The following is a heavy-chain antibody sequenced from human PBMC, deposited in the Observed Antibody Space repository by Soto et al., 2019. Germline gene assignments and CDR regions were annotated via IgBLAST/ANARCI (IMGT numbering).Heavy chain of an antibody. J-gene: IGHJ6*02. CDR2: IYYSGST. D-gene: IGHD3-22*01. CDR1: GGSASSGSYY. Sequence: SETLSLTCTVSGGSASSGSYYWSWIRQPPGKGLEWIGYIYYSGSTNYNPSLKSRVTISVDTSKNQFSLKLSSVTAADTAVYYCARDSGYYYDSSGRGYGMDVWGQGTAVTVSS. CDR3: ARDSGYYYDSSGRGYGMDV. V-gene: IGHV4-61*01.